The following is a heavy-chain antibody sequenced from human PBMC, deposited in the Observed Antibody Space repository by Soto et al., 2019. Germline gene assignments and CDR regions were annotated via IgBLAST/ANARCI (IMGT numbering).Heavy chain of an antibody. Sequence: LRLSCAASGITFNKYAMSWVRQAPGKGLDWVSSISVSGGGTYYADFVKGRFTISRDNSKNRLYLQLSSLRAEDTAVYYCARAEPNYDFWSGYWTRHDAFDIWGQGTMVTVSS. V-gene: IGHV3-23*01. CDR3: ARAEPNYDFWSGYWTRHDAFDI. D-gene: IGHD3-3*01. CDR1: GITFNKYA. CDR2: ISVSGGGT. J-gene: IGHJ3*02.